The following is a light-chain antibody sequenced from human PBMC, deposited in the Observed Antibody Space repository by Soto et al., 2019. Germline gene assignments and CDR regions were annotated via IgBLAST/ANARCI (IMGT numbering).Light chain of an antibody. Sequence: EIVLTQSPATLSLSPGERATLSCRASQSVSSYLAWYQQKPGQGPRLLIYDASNRATGVSARFSGSGSGTDFTLTISSLQSEDFAVYYCQQYFNWPPYTFGQGTKVDIK. CDR2: DAS. CDR3: QQYFNWPPYT. J-gene: IGKJ2*01. CDR1: QSVSSY. V-gene: IGKV3-11*01.